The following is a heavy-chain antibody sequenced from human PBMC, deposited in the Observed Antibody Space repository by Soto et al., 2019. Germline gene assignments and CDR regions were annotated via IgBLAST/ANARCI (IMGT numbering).Heavy chain of an antibody. J-gene: IGHJ4*02. D-gene: IGHD6-19*01. CDR3: AKNMGYSSGWYYFDY. Sequence: EVQLLESGGGLVQPGGSLRLSCAASGFTFSSYAMSWVRQAPGKGLEWVSAISGSGGSTYYADSVKGRFTISRDNSKNAVDLQMYSLSAEDTAVYYCAKNMGYSSGWYYFDYWGQGALGTVSA. CDR2: ISGSGGST. CDR1: GFTFSSYA. V-gene: IGHV3-23*01.